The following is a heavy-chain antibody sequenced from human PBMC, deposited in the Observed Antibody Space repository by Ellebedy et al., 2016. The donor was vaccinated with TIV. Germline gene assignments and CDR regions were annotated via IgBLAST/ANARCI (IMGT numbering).Heavy chain of an antibody. V-gene: IGHV3-23*01. CDR1: GFTFSNSA. Sequence: GESLKISCAASGFTFSNSAMSGVRQAPGKGLEWVSGFGVSGDTTYYADSVKGRFTISRDNSRNTLYLQMNSLRAEDTAIYYCAKGRSGTYIHHAFDYWGQGTLVTVSS. J-gene: IGHJ4*02. CDR2: FGVSGDTT. CDR3: AKGRSGTYIHHAFDY. D-gene: IGHD1-14*01.